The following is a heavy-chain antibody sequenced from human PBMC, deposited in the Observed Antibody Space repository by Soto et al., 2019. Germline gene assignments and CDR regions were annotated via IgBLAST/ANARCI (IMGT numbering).Heavy chain of an antibody. CDR2: INPNSGGT. CDR1: GYTFTGYY. Sequence: ASVTVSCKASGYTFTGYYMHWVRQAPGQGLEWMGWINPNSGGTNYAQKFQGWVTMTRDTSISTAYMELSRLRSDDTAVYYCAREKYSSSSFGMDVWGQGTTVTVSS. D-gene: IGHD6-6*01. CDR3: AREKYSSSSFGMDV. V-gene: IGHV1-2*04. J-gene: IGHJ6*02.